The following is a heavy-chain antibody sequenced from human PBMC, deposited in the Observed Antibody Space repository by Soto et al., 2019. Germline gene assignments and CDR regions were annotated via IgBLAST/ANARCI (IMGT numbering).Heavy chain of an antibody. D-gene: IGHD2-15*01. CDR2: INAGNGNT. CDR1: GYTFTSYA. Sequence: GASVKVSCKASGYTFTSYAMHWVRQAPGQRLEWMGWINAGNGNTKYSQKFQGRVTITRDTSASTAYMELSSLRSEDTAVYYCARDGYCSGGSCYSARFFHYWGQGPLVTVS. J-gene: IGHJ4*02. V-gene: IGHV1-3*01. CDR3: ARDGYCSGGSCYSARFFHY.